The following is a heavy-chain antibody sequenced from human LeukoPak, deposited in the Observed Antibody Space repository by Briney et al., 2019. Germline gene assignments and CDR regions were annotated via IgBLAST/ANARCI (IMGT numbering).Heavy chain of an antibody. CDR1: GFTFSSYD. Sequence: GGSLRLSCAASGFTFSSYDMHWVRQATGKGLEWVTAIGTAGDTYYPGSVKGRFTISRENAKNSLYLQMNCLRAGDTAVYYCARAPMVHRYFDLWGRGTLVTVSS. J-gene: IGHJ2*01. CDR2: IGTAGDT. D-gene: IGHD1-1*01. CDR3: ARAPMVHRYFDL. V-gene: IGHV3-13*04.